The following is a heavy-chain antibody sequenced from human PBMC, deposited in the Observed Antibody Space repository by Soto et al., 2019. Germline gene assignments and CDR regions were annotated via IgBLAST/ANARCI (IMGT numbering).Heavy chain of an antibody. V-gene: IGHV4-39*01. CDR2: IYYSGST. Sequence: SETLSLTCTVSGGSISSSSYYWGWIRQPPGKGLEWIGSIYYSGSTYYNPSLKSRVTISVDTSKNQFSLKLSSVTAADTAVYYCARPTKYSYGNTGAFDIWGQGTMVTDS. CDR3: ARPTKYSYGNTGAFDI. D-gene: IGHD5-18*01. CDR1: GGSISSSSYY. J-gene: IGHJ3*02.